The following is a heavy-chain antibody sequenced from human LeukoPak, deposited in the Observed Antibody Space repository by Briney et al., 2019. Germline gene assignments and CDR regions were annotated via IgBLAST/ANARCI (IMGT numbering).Heavy chain of an antibody. D-gene: IGHD3-3*01. CDR1: GGSISSDTYY. CDR3: AAFLGDGSIDY. V-gene: IGHV4-31*03. Sequence: SETLSLTCTVSGGSISSDTYYWSWIRQHPGKGLEWIRCMHCSGSTYYKPSLKSRLTISVDTSKNQFSLKLSSVTAADPAIYYCAAFLGDGSIDYWGQGTLVTVSS. CDR2: MHCSGST. J-gene: IGHJ4*02.